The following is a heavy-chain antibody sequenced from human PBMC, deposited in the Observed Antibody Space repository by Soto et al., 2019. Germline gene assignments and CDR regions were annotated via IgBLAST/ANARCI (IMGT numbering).Heavy chain of an antibody. J-gene: IGHJ6*02. CDR2: ISGSGGST. CDR1: GFTFSSYA. D-gene: IGHD4-17*01. V-gene: IGHV3-23*01. CDR3: AKGTTVTTPYYYYYGMDV. Sequence: EVQLLESGGGLVQPGGSLRLSCAASGFTFSSYAMSWVRQAPGKGLEWVSAISGSGGSTYYADSVKGRFTISRDNSKNTLYLQMNSLRAEDTVVYYCAKGTTVTTPYYYYYGMDVWGQGTTVTVSS.